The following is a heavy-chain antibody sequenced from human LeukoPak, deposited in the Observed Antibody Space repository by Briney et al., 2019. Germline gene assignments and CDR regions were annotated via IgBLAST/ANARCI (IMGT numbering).Heavy chain of an antibody. CDR2: IIPLFGSA. D-gene: IGHD3-3*01. CDR1: GYTFTSYG. CDR3: ARARITIFGVVIFHYYGMDV. Sequence: GASVKVSCKASGYTFTSYGISWVRQAPGQGLEWMGGIIPLFGSAKYAQKFQGRVTITADESTSTAYMELSSLRSEDTAVYYCARARITIFGVVIFHYYGMDVWGQGTTVTVSS. V-gene: IGHV1-69*13. J-gene: IGHJ6*02.